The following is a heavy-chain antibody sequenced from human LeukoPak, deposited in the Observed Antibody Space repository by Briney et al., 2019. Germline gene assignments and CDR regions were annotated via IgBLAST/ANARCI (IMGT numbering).Heavy chain of an antibody. J-gene: IGHJ4*02. V-gene: IGHV4-39*01. CDR1: GGSISSSSYY. Sequence: PSETLSLTCTVSGGSISSSSYYWGWIRQPSGRGLEWIGSIYYSGSTYYNPSLKSRVTISVDTSKNQFSLKLSSVTAADTAVYYCARRLAGTEDYWGQGTLVTVSS. CDR3: ARRLAGTEDY. CDR2: IYYSGST. D-gene: IGHD6-13*01.